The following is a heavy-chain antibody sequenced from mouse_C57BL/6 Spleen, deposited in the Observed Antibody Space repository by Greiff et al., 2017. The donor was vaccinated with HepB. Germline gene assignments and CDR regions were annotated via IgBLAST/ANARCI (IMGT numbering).Heavy chain of an antibody. V-gene: IGHV3-6*01. CDR1: GYSITSGYN. J-gene: IGHJ3*01. D-gene: IGHD3-3*01. CDR3: ARGGLPFAY. CDR2: ISYDGSN. Sequence: DVKLVESGPGLVKPSQSLSLTCSVTGYSITSGYNWNWIRQFPGNKLEWMGYISYDGSNNYNPSLKNRIPITRDTSKNQFFLKLNSVTTEDTATYYCARGGLPFAYWGQGTLVTVSA.